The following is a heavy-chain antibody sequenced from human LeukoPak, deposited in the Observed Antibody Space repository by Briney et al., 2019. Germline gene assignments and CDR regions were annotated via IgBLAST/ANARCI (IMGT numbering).Heavy chain of an antibody. V-gene: IGHV3-21*01. J-gene: IGHJ4*02. CDR1: GGSFSGYY. Sequence: ETLSLTCAVYGGSFSGYYWSWVRQAPGKGLEWVSFISSSSSYIYYADSVKGRFTISRDNAKNSLYLQMNSLRAEDTAVYYCARSIWTITMVRGANTRGVDYWGQGTLVTVSS. D-gene: IGHD3-10*01. CDR3: ARSIWTITMVRGANTRGVDY. CDR2: ISSSSSYI.